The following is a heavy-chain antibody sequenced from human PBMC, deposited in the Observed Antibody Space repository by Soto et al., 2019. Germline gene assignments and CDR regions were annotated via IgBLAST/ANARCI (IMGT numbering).Heavy chain of an antibody. Sequence: GASVQVSCKTSGYPFTEYFIHWVRQAPGQGLEWMGIISLYHHSTSYAQKFQGRLIVTADTSTTTVYMDLSSLTSEDSAVYWCARELYSCGGDCPYYMDYWGQGTLVTVS. V-gene: IGHV1-46*01. CDR2: ISLYHHST. CDR3: ARELYSCGGDCPYYMDY. J-gene: IGHJ4*02. CDR1: GYPFTEYF. D-gene: IGHD2-21*02.